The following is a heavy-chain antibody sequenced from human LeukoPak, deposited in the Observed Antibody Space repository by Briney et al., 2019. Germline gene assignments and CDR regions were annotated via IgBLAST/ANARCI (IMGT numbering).Heavy chain of an antibody. Sequence: GGSLRLSCAASGFTFTSYWMRWVRQAPGKGLVWVSRINSDGSSTSYADFVKGRFTISRDNAKNTLYLQLNSLRAEDTAVYYCAREVAVHPYSDCYGMDVWGQGTTVTVSS. D-gene: IGHD1-1*01. CDR3: AREVAVHPYSDCYGMDV. J-gene: IGHJ6*02. CDR1: GFTFTSYW. V-gene: IGHV3-74*01. CDR2: INSDGSST.